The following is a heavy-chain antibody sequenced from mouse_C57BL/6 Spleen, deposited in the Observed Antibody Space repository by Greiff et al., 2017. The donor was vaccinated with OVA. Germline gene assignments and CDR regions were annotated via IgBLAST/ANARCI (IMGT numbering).Heavy chain of an antibody. CDR1: GYTFTSYW. D-gene: IGHD2-4*01. V-gene: IGHV1-55*01. CDR2: IYPGSGST. CDR3: AREKAYYDYGDWYFDV. J-gene: IGHJ1*03. Sequence: QVQLQQPGAELVKPGASVKMSCKASGYTFTSYWITWVKQRPGQGLEWIGDIYPGSGSTTYNEKFKSKATLTVDKSSSAAYMQLSSLTAEDSAVYYWAREKAYYDYGDWYFDVWGTGTTGTVSS.